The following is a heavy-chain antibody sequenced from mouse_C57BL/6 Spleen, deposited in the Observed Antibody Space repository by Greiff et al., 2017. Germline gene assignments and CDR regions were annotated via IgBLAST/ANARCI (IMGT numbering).Heavy chain of an antibody. J-gene: IGHJ3*01. CDR2: INPGSGGT. V-gene: IGHV1-54*01. CDR1: GYAFTNYL. Sequence: QVQLQQSGAELVRPGTSVKVSCKASGYAFTNYLIEWVKQRPGQGLEWIGVINPGSGGTNYNEKFKGKATLTADKSSSTAYMQLSSLTSEDSAVYVCAREGYSNSWFAYWGQGTLVTVSA. CDR3: AREGYSNSWFAY. D-gene: IGHD2-5*01.